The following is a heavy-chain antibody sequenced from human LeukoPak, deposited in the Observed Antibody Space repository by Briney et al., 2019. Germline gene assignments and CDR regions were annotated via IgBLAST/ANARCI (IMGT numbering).Heavy chain of an antibody. CDR1: GFTVSSNY. CDR2: IYSGGST. CDR3: ARGRGIWFGELSDAFDI. V-gene: IGHV3-53*01. J-gene: IGHJ3*02. D-gene: IGHD3-10*01. Sequence: GGSLRLSCAASGFTVSSNYMSWVRQAPGKGLEWVSVIYSGGSTYYADSVKGRFTISRDNSKNTLYLQMNSLRAEDTAVYYCARGRGIWFGELSDAFDIWGQGTMVTVSS.